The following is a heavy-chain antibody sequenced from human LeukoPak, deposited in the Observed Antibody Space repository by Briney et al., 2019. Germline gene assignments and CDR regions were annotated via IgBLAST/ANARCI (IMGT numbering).Heavy chain of an antibody. CDR3: ARDIAVAGDDY. V-gene: IGHV3-7*04. CDR2: IKQDGSDK. CDR1: GLTFSSYW. J-gene: IGHJ4*02. Sequence: GGSLRLSCAASGLTFSSYWMSWVRQAPGKGLEWVANIKQDGSDKYYVDSVKGRFTISRDNAKNSLYLQMDSLRVEDTAVYYCARDIAVAGDDYWGQGTLVTVSS. D-gene: IGHD6-19*01.